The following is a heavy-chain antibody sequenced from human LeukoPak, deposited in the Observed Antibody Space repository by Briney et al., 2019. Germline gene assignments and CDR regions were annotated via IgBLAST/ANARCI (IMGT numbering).Heavy chain of an antibody. V-gene: IGHV4-39*01. J-gene: IGHJ4*02. CDR2: IYYTGST. Sequence: SETLSLTCSVSGASISGGTYYWGWIRQPPGKGLGWIGSIYYTGSTYDNPSLKSRVTISVDTSKNQFSLKLSSVTAADTAVYYCARRGGSGRAFDYWGQGTLVTVSS. D-gene: IGHD1-26*01. CDR1: GASISGGTYY. CDR3: ARRGGSGRAFDY.